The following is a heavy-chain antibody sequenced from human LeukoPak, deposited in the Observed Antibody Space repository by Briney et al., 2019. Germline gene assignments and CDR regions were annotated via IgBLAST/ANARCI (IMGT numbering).Heavy chain of an antibody. CDR2: IYYSGST. V-gene: IGHV4-59*12. CDR1: GGSISTYY. Sequence: SETLSLTYTVSGGSISTYYWSWIRQPPGKGLEWIGNIYYSGSTNYNPSLKSRVSMSVDTSKNQFSLKLSSVTAADTAVYYCARDTVDTAIFGGNWFDPWGQGTLVTVSS. J-gene: IGHJ5*02. CDR3: ARDTVDTAIFGGNWFDP. D-gene: IGHD5-18*01.